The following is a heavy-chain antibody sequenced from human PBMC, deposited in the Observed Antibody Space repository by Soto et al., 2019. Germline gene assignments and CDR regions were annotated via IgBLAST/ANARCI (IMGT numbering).Heavy chain of an antibody. CDR1: GFTFNNNA. CDR2: ISSSSSYI. CDR3: ARALPHRREGAQ. J-gene: IGHJ4*02. V-gene: IGHV3-21*01. Sequence: PGGSRRLSCSSYGFTFNNNAMNWFRQAPGNGLEWVSSISSSSSYIYYADSVKVRFTISRDNAKNSSYLKMNSLRTEHTRGYYCARALPHRREGAQWGQRPLVTVSS.